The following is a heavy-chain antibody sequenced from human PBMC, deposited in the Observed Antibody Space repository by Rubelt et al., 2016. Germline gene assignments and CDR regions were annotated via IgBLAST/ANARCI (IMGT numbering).Heavy chain of an antibody. Sequence: QVQLQESGPGLVKPSETLSLTCTVSGGSISSYYWSWIRQPPGKGLEWIGYIYYSGSTNYNPSLKSRVTISVDTSKNQFSLKLSSVTAADTAVYYCASCYEYPNYMDVWGKGTTVTVSS. CDR1: GGSISSYY. CDR3: ASCYEYPNYMDV. V-gene: IGHV4-59*01. D-gene: IGHD5-12*01. J-gene: IGHJ6*03. CDR2: IYYSGST.